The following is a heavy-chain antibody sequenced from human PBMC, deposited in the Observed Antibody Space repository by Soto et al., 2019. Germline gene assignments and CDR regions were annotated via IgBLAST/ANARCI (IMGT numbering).Heavy chain of an antibody. CDR1: GYTFSNFW. J-gene: IGHJ4*02. CDR3: ARSPRSSPYFDY. D-gene: IGHD6-13*01. Sequence: PGESLKISCQSSGYTFSNFWIGWVRQLPGKGLECMGIIYPGDHETRYSPSFHGKVTISADRSINTAYLQWNSLEASDTAFYFCARSPRSSPYFDYWGQGALVTVSS. V-gene: IGHV5-51*01. CDR2: IYPGDHET.